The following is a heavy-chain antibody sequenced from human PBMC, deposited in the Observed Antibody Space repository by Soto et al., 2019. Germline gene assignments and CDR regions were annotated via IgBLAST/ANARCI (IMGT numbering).Heavy chain of an antibody. Sequence: QVQLVQSGAEVKKPGSSVKVSCKASGGTFSSYAISWVRQAPGQGLEWMGGIIPIFGTANYAQKFQGRVTITADESTSTAYMELSSLRSEDTAVHYYAREAQQLHWFDPWGQGTLVTVSS. CDR2: IIPIFGTA. V-gene: IGHV1-69*01. CDR1: GGTFSSYA. CDR3: AREAQQLHWFDP. J-gene: IGHJ5*02. D-gene: IGHD6-13*01.